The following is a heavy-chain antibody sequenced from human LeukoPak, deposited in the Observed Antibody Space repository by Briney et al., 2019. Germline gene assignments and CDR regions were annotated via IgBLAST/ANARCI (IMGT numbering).Heavy chain of an antibody. CDR1: GGTFSSYA. J-gene: IGHJ6*03. CDR3: ARVRASGWEGKYYYYYYMDV. Sequence: GASVKVSCKASGGTFSSYAISWVRQAPGQGLEWMGGIIPIFGTANYAQKLQGRVTITTDESTSTAYMELSSLRSEDTAVYYCARVRASGWEGKYYYYYYMDVWGKGTTVTVSS. CDR2: IIPIFGTA. D-gene: IGHD6-19*01. V-gene: IGHV1-69*05.